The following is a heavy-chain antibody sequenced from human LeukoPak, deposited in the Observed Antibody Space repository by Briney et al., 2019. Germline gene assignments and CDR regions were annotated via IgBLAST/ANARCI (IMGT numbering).Heavy chain of an antibody. J-gene: IGHJ3*02. CDR2: IYNGGTT. CDR1: GFTVSSNY. V-gene: IGHV3-53*01. CDR3: ARRLYIVRGAFDI. Sequence: HAGGSLRLSCAASGFTVSSNYINWVRQAPGKGLEWVSLIYNGGTTYYADSVKGRFTISRDNSKNTVHLQMNNLRAEDTAMYFCARRLYIVRGAFDIWGQGTMVTVSS. D-gene: IGHD2/OR15-2a*01.